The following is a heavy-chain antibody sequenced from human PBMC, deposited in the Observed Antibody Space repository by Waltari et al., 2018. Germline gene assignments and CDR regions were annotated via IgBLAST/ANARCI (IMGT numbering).Heavy chain of an antibody. CDR1: GFTFSSYA. D-gene: IGHD3-22*01. CDR2: ISYDGGNK. J-gene: IGHJ4*02. V-gene: IGHV3-30*01. Sequence: QVQLVESGGGVVQPGRSLRVSCAASGFTFSSYAMHRVRQAPGKGLEWVAVISYDGGNKYYADSVMGRFTISRDNSNNTLFLQMNSLRAEDTAVYYCATTGYDSSGYNYVDYWGQGTLVTVSP. CDR3: ATTGYDSSGYNYVDY.